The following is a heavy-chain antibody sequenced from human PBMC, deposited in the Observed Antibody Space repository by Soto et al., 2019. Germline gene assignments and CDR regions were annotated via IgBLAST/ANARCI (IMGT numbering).Heavy chain of an antibody. CDR2: INPNSGGT. V-gene: IGHV1-2*04. J-gene: IGHJ4*02. CDR1: GYTFTGYY. CDR3: ARDYYGSGSYSEYYFDY. Sequence: ASVKVSCKASGYTFTGYYMHWVRQAPGQGLEWMGWINPNSGGTNYAQKFQGWVTMTRDTSISTAYMELSRLRSDDTAVYYCARDYYGSGSYSEYYFDYWGKGTLVTVSS. D-gene: IGHD3-10*01.